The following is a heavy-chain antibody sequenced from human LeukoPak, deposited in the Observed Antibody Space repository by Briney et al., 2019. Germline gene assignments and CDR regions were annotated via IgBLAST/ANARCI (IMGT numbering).Heavy chain of an antibody. J-gene: IGHJ3*02. V-gene: IGHV4-34*12. D-gene: IGHD3-10*01. Sequence: PGGSLRLSCAASGFTFSDSYMTWIRQPPGKGLEWIGNIFYSGSIYYSPSLKSRVTISLDTSRNQFSLKLNSVTAADTAVYYCAKSNGYGLVDIWGQGTMVTVSS. CDR2: IFYSGSI. CDR3: AKSNGYGLVDI. CDR1: GFTFSDSY.